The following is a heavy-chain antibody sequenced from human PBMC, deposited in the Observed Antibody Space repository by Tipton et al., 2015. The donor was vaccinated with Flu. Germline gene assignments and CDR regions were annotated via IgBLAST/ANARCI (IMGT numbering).Heavy chain of an antibody. J-gene: IGHJ4*02. CDR1: GGSMSSFY. D-gene: IGHD3-10*01. CDR3: ARGSGSGTDVSFYF. Sequence: TLSLTCTVSGGSMSSFYWTWIRQPAGKGLEWIGRMYVSGSTKYNPSLKIRVTMSVDTSKNQFSLKLSSVTAADKAVYYCARGSGSGTDVSFYFWGQGTLVTVSS. V-gene: IGHV4-4*07. CDR2: MYVSGST.